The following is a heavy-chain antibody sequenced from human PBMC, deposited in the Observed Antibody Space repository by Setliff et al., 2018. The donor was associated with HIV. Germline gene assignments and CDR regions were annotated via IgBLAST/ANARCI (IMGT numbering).Heavy chain of an antibody. CDR1: GGSFSGYY. V-gene: IGHV4-34*01. Sequence: SETLSLTCAVYGGSFSGYYWSWIRQPPGKGLEWIGEINHSGSTNYNPSLKSRVTISVDTSKNQFSLKLSSVTAADTAVYYCARGSHGTSWTDYWGQGTLVTVSS. D-gene: IGHD6-13*01. CDR3: ARGSHGTSWTDY. J-gene: IGHJ4*02. CDR2: INHSGST.